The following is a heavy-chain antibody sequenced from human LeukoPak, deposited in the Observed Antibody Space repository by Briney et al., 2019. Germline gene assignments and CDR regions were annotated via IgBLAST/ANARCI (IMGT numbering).Heavy chain of an antibody. CDR1: GFTFSSYG. D-gene: IGHD3-22*01. J-gene: IGHJ4*02. V-gene: IGHV3-33*06. Sequence: PGRSLRLSCAASGFTFSSYGMHWVRQAPGKGLEWVAVIWCDGSNKNNADSVKGRFTISRDNSKNTLYLQMSSLRAEDTAVYYCAKDYYDKNNYHGSAGYFGYWGQGTLVTVSS. CDR2: IWCDGSNK. CDR3: AKDYYDKNNYHGSAGYFGY.